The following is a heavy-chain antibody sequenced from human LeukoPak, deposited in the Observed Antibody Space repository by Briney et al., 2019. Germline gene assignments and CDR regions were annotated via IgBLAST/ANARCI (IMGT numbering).Heavy chain of an antibody. CDR1: GGSISSGGYY. Sequence: SETLSLTCTVSGGSISSGGYYWSWIRQHPGKGLEWIGYIYYSGSTYYNPSLKSRVTISVDTSKNQFSLKLSSVTAADTAVYYCARVGYKYSSSWYIAEYFQHWGQGTLVTVSS. CDR2: IYYSGST. J-gene: IGHJ1*01. V-gene: IGHV4-31*03. CDR3: ARVGYKYSSSWYIAEYFQH. D-gene: IGHD6-13*01.